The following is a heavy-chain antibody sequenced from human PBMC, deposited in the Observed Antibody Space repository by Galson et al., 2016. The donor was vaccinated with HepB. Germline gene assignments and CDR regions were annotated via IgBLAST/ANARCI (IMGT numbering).Heavy chain of an antibody. V-gene: IGHV4-4*02. CDR1: GASISSNSY. CDR2: VYHDGSS. CDR3: ARKPPPVAYYGMDV. D-gene: IGHD3-16*01. J-gene: IGHJ6*02. Sequence: SLTCAVSGASISSNSYWSWVRQPPGKGLEWIGEVYHDGSSNYNPSLKSRVTISVDKSKNQFSLKLTSVTAADTAVYYCARKPPPVAYYGMDVWGQGTTVIVSS.